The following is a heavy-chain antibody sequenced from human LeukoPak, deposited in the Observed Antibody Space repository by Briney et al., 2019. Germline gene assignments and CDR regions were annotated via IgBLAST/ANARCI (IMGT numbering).Heavy chain of an antibody. V-gene: IGHV1-46*01. J-gene: IGHJ4*02. Sequence: GASVKVSCKASGGTFSSYAISWVRQAPGQGLEWMGIINPSGGSTSYAQKFQGRVTMTRDTSTSTVYMELSSLRSEDTAVYYCAQESRAVAGTFDYWGQGTLVTVSS. D-gene: IGHD6-19*01. CDR2: INPSGGST. CDR3: AQESRAVAGTFDY. CDR1: GGTFSSYA.